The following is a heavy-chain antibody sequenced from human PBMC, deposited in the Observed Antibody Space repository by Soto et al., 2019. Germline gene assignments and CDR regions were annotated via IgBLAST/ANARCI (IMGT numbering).Heavy chain of an antibody. CDR2: IIPIFGTA. Sequence: QVQLVQSGAEVKKPGSSVKVSCKASGGTFSSYAISWVRQAPGQGLEWMGGIIPIFGTANYAQKFQGRVTITADESTSTAYMELSSLRSEDTAVXXXXXXSLAYCGGDCYSDLDYWGQGTL. V-gene: IGHV1-69*01. J-gene: IGHJ4*02. CDR3: XXXSLAYCGGDCYSDLDY. D-gene: IGHD2-21*02. CDR1: GGTFSSYA.